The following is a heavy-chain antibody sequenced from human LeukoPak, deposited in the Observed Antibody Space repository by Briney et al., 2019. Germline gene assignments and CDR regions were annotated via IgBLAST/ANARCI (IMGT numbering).Heavy chain of an antibody. V-gene: IGHV3-23*01. D-gene: IGHD6-19*01. Sequence: GGSLRLSCAASGLHFSGTARSWVRQAPGEGLEWVSAISHDGMNGYCADSVKGRFTISRDNSKKTVSLEMSSLTAADTGVYYCAKDGAQYRSGPECDPRGQGALVTVSP. CDR3: AKDGAQYRSGPECDP. CDR2: ISHDGMNG. CDR1: GLHFSGTA. J-gene: IGHJ5*02.